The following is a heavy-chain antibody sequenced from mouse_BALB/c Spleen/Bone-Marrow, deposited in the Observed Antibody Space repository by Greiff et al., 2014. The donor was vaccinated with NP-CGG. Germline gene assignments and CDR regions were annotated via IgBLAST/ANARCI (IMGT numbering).Heavy chain of an antibody. J-gene: IGHJ4*01. CDR1: GYTFTSYY. Sequence: VQLQQSGPELVKPGASVRISCKASGYTFTSYYIHWVKQRPGRGLEWIGWIYPGNVNTKYNEKFKGKATLTADKFSSTAYMQLSSLTSEDSAVYFCARDTMDYWGQGTSVTVSS. CDR2: IYPGNVNT. CDR3: ARDTMDY. V-gene: IGHV1S56*01.